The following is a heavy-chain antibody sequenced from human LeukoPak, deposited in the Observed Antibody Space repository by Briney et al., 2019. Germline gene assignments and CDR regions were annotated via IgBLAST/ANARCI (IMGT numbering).Heavy chain of an antibody. CDR1: GFTFSTYC. CDR2: IRFDGSNK. Sequence: LSEGSLRLACAASGFTFSTYCMHWVRQAPGKGLEWVAFIRFDGSNKHYADSVKGRFTISRDNSKNTLYLQMNSLRGEDTAVYYCGKDQGAVAGIDYWGQGTLVTVSS. CDR3: GKDQGAVAGIDY. D-gene: IGHD6-19*01. J-gene: IGHJ4*02. V-gene: IGHV3-30*02.